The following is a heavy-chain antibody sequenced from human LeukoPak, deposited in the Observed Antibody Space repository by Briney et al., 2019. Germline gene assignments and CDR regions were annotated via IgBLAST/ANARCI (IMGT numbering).Heavy chain of an antibody. J-gene: IGHJ4*02. V-gene: IGHV1-2*02. CDR1: GYTFTGYY. CDR2: INPNGGGT. CDR3: TRGPSA. Sequence: GASMKVSCKASGYTFTGYYLHWVRQAPGQGLGWMGWINPNGGGTNYAQKFQGRVTMTRDTSISTAYMELSSLRSDDTAVYFCTRGPSAWGQGALVTVSS.